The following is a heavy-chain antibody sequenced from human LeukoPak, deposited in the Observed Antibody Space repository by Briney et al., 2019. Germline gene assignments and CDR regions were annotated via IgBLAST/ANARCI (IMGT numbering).Heavy chain of an antibody. CDR2: IKQDGSEN. CDR1: GFTFSAYG. D-gene: IGHD3-22*01. Sequence: PGGSLRLSCAASGFTFSAYGMSWVRQSPGKGLEWVANIKQDGSENFYVDSVKGRFTISRDNAKNSLYLQMNSLRAEDTAVYYCARDSHEYYYDTSGFDYWGQGTLVTVSS. CDR3: ARDSHEYYYDTSGFDY. J-gene: IGHJ4*02. V-gene: IGHV3-7*01.